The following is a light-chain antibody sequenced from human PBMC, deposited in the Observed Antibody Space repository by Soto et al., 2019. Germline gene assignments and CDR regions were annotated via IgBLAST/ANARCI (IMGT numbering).Light chain of an antibody. CDR2: EVS. V-gene: IGLV2-14*01. J-gene: IGLJ1*01. Sequence: QSVLAQPASVSGSPGQSITISCTGTSSDVGGYNYVSWYQHHPGKAPKLMIYEVSNRPSGVSYRFSGSKSGNTASLTISGLQAEDEVDYYCNSYTGSGIVFGTGTKVTVL. CDR1: SSDVGGYNY. CDR3: NSYTGSGIV.